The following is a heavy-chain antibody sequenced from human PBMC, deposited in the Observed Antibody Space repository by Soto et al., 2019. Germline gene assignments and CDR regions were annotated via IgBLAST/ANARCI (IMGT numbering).Heavy chain of an antibody. CDR3: TLWCGEAYSYGPRYYFDY. CDR1: GYTFTSYG. Sequence: ASVKVSCKASGYTFTSYGISWVRQAPGQGLEWMGWISAYNGNTNYAQKLQGRVTMTTDTSTSTAYMELRNLRSDDTAVYYCTLWCGEAYSYGPRYYFDYWGQGTLVTVSS. J-gene: IGHJ4*02. CDR2: ISAYNGNT. V-gene: IGHV1-18*04. D-gene: IGHD3-10*01.